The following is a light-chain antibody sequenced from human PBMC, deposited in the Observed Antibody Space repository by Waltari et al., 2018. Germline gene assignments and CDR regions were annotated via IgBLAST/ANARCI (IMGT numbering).Light chain of an antibody. CDR3: QQYHQWWT. CDR2: CIS. V-gene: IGKV3-15*01. J-gene: IGKJ1*01. Sequence: EIVMTQSPATLSVSPGERVTLSCRDSQSIGTDLAWYQQKPGQAPRLLISCISFRATGVPARFSGSVSATEFTLTISSLLSEDFAVYYCQQYHQWWTFGQGTKVEIK. CDR1: QSIGTD.